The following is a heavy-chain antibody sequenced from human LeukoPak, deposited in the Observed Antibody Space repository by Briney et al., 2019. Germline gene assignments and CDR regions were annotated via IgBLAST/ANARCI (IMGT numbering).Heavy chain of an antibody. CDR2: ISWNSSSI. J-gene: IGHJ3*02. CDR1: GFTFDDYA. CDR3: AKDMGYFDWLSAFDI. Sequence: PGGSLRLSCAASGFTFDDYAMHWVRQAPGKGLEWVSGISWNSSSIGYADSVKGRFTISRDNAKNSLYLQMNSLRAEDTALYYCAKDMGYFDWLSAFDIWGQGTMVTVSS. V-gene: IGHV3-9*01. D-gene: IGHD3-9*01.